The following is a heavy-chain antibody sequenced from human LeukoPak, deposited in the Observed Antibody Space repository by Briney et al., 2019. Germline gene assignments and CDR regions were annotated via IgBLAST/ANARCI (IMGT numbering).Heavy chain of an antibody. Sequence: GASVKVSCKASGYTFTGYYMHWVRQAPGQGLEWMGRINPNSGGTNYAQKFQGRVTMTRDTSISTAYMELSRLISEDTAVYYCASGGYSYGYDEFDYWGQGTLVTVSS. CDR2: INPNSGGT. CDR3: ASGGYSYGYDEFDY. J-gene: IGHJ4*02. V-gene: IGHV1-2*06. CDR1: GYTFTGYY. D-gene: IGHD5-18*01.